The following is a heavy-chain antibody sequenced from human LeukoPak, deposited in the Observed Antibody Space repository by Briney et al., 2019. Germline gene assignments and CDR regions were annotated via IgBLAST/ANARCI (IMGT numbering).Heavy chain of an antibody. CDR1: GFTFSSYA. CDR3: ASRGYSYGNDY. CDR2: ISYDGSNK. V-gene: IGHV3-30*04. J-gene: IGHJ4*02. Sequence: PGGSLRLSCAASGFTFSSYAMHWVRQAPGKGLEWVAVISYDGSNKYYADSVKGRFTISRDNSKNTLYLQMNSLRAEDTAVYYCASRGYSYGNDYWGQGTLVTVSS. D-gene: IGHD5-18*01.